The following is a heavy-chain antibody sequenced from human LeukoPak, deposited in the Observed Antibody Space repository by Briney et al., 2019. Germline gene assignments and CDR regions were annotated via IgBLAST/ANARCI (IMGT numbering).Heavy chain of an antibody. Sequence: GGSFRLSCAASGFTFSNTWMNWVRQAPGKGLEWVGRIQSKTDGGTTEYAAPVKGRFTISRDDSKTTLYLQMNSLKTEDTAVYYCATLTVRGVINIWGQGTLVTVSS. CDR2: IQSKTDGGTT. CDR1: GFTFSNTW. CDR3: ATLTVRGVINI. J-gene: IGHJ4*02. V-gene: IGHV3-15*01. D-gene: IGHD3-10*01.